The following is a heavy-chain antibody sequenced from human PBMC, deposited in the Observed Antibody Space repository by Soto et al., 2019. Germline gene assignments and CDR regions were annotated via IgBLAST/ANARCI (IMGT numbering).Heavy chain of an antibody. CDR1: GGTFSSYT. CDR3: ARGGGYSGYDLDY. Sequence: QVQLVQSGAEVKKPGSSVKVSCKASGGTFSSYTISWVRQAPGQGLEWMGRIIPILGIANYAQKFQGRVTITADKXTSTADMELSSLRSEDTAVYYCARGGGYSGYDLDYWGQGTLVTVSS. D-gene: IGHD5-12*01. V-gene: IGHV1-69*02. J-gene: IGHJ4*02. CDR2: IIPILGIA.